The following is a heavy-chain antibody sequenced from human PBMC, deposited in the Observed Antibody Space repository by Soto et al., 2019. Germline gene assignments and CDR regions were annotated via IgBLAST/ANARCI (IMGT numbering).Heavy chain of an antibody. J-gene: IGHJ4*02. V-gene: IGHV4-39*01. CDR3: ARLFPRVVPAAIYFDY. CDR2: IYYSGST. Sequence: SETLSLTCTVSGGSIRSSSYYWGWIRQPPGKGLEWVGSIYYSGSTYYNPSLKSRVTISVDTSKNQFSLKLSSVTAADTAVYYCARLFPRVVPAAIYFDYWGQGPLVTVPS. CDR1: GGSIRSSSYY. D-gene: IGHD2-2*01.